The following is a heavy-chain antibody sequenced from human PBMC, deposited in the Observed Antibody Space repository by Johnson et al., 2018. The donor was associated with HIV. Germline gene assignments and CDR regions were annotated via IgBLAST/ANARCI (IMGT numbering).Heavy chain of an antibody. V-gene: IGHV3-48*04. CDR1: GFTFSSYA. J-gene: IGHJ3*02. CDR2: LSGTGSTI. D-gene: IGHD3-3*01. CDR3: ARVGPGFGVLMDGALGI. Sequence: VQLVESGGGVVQPGKSLRLSCAASGFTFSSYAMHWVRQAPGKGLEWVSYLSGTGSTIYYADSVKGRFTISRDNAKNTLFLQMNSLRAEDTAVYYCARVGPGFGVLMDGALGIWGQGTMVIVSS.